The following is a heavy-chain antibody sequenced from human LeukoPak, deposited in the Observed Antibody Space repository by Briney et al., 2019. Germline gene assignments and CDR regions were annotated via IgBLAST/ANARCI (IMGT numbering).Heavy chain of an antibody. D-gene: IGHD3-3*01. Sequence: PGGSLRLSCEASGFTFSSYPVHWVRQAPGKGPEWVTVISSDGGAKYYTDSVKGRFAISRDNSKNTLYLQMDSLRAEDTAVYYCVREPLDTISRFDYWGQGTLVTVSP. CDR3: VREPLDTISRFDY. V-gene: IGHV3-30*09. CDR1: GFTFSSYP. J-gene: IGHJ4*02. CDR2: ISSDGGAK.